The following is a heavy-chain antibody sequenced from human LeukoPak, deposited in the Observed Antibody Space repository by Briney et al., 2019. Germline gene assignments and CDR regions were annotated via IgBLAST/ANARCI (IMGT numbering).Heavy chain of an antibody. V-gene: IGHV3-23*01. CDR1: GFTFSSYG. J-gene: IGHJ4*02. D-gene: IGHD2-15*01. CDR2: ISGSASST. Sequence: PGGSLRLSCAASGFTFSSYGMSWVRQAPGKGLEWVAAISGSASSTYYADSVKGRFTISRDNSKNTLYLQMNSLRAEDTAVYYCAKDHLYCSGGSCYGDYWGQGNMVTVSS. CDR3: AKDHLYCSGGSCYGDY.